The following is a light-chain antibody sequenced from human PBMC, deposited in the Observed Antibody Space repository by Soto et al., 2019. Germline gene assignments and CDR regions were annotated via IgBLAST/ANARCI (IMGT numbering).Light chain of an antibody. J-gene: IGKJ1*01. CDR1: QSISSW. Sequence: DIQMTQSPSTLSASVGDRVTITCRASQSISSWLAWYQQKPGKAPKLLIYDAYSLESGVPSRFSGSGSGTAFTLTSSSLQPDDFATYYCQQYNSYLRTFGQGTKVEIK. CDR2: DAY. CDR3: QQYNSYLRT. V-gene: IGKV1-5*01.